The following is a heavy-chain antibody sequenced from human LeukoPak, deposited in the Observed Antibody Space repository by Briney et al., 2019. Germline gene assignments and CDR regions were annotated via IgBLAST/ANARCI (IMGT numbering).Heavy chain of an antibody. D-gene: IGHD6-6*01. CDR1: GGSISSYY. J-gene: IGHJ4*02. CDR2: INHSGST. Sequence: ETLSLTCTVSGGSISSYYWSWIRQPPGKGLEWIGEINHSGSTNYNPSLKSRVTISVDTSKNQFSLKLSSVTAADTAVYYCASIYNSSSLRYWGQGTLVTVSS. CDR3: ASIYNSSSLRY. V-gene: IGHV4-34*01.